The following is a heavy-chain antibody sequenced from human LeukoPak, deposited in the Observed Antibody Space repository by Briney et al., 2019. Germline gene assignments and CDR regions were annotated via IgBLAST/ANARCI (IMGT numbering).Heavy chain of an antibody. Sequence: ASVKVSCKASGYTFTSYDINWVRQATGQGLEWMGWMNPNSGNTGYAQKFQGRVTMTRNTSISTAYMELSSLRSEDTAVYYCARSTVVRGGKLRKTYYFDYWGQGTLVTVSS. CDR3: ARSTVVRGGKLRKTYYFDY. CDR2: MNPNSGNT. CDR1: GYTFTSYD. V-gene: IGHV1-8*01. J-gene: IGHJ4*02. D-gene: IGHD3-10*01.